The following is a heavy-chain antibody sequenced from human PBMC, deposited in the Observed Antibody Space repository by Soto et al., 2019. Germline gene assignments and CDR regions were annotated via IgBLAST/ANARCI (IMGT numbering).Heavy chain of an antibody. J-gene: IGHJ4*02. D-gene: IGHD2-2*01. CDR2: VYYSGST. Sequence: PSETLPLTCPVSGGSISSGDYYWSWIRQPPGKGLEWIGYVYYSGSTYYHPSLKSRLTISIDTSKNQFYLKLTSVTAADTAVYFCARYQKGPSDAWGQGTLVTVSS. V-gene: IGHV4-30-4*01. CDR1: GGSISSGDYY. CDR3: ARYQKGPSDA.